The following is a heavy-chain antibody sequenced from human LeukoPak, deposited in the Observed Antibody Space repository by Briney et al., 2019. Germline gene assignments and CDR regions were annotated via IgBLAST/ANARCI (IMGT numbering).Heavy chain of an antibody. CDR3: AGAGEGGDY. D-gene: IGHD4-17*01. CDR2: IYHSGST. J-gene: IGHJ4*02. V-gene: IGHV4-4*02. CDR1: GGSNSRSNW. Sequence: SETLSLTCAVSGGSNSRSNWWSWVRQPPGKGLEWIGEIYHSGSTNYNPSLKSRVTMSVDTSKNQFSLKMSSVTAADTAVYYCAGAGEGGDYWGQGTLVTVSS.